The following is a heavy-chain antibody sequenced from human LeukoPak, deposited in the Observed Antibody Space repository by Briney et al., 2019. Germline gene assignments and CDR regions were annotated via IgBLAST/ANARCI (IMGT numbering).Heavy chain of an antibody. CDR2: INPNGGHT. Sequence: ASVKVSCKASGFTFTGYYMHWVRQAPGQGLEWMGMINPNGGHTDYAQNFEGRVTMTRDMSTSTVYMELSSPRSEDTAVFYCARSKDNRGYDVRHLDYWGQGTLVTVSS. D-gene: IGHD1-14*01. V-gene: IGHV1-46*01. CDR1: GFTFTGYY. CDR3: ARSKDNRGYDVRHLDY. J-gene: IGHJ4*02.